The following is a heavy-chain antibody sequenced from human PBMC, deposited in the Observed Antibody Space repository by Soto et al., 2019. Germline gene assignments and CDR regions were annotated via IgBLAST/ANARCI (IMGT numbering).Heavy chain of an antibody. CDR3: ATIDYDYVCGSYRPPRCRCEP. Sequence: ASVKVSCKVSGYTLTELSIHWVRQAPGKGLEWMGGFDPEDGETIYAQKFQGRVTMTEDTSTDTAYMELSSLRSEDTAVYYCATIDYDYVCGSYRPPRCRCEPWGPGPMLTLYS. CDR2: FDPEDGET. J-gene: IGHJ5*02. D-gene: IGHD3-16*02. V-gene: IGHV1-24*01. CDR1: GYTLTELS.